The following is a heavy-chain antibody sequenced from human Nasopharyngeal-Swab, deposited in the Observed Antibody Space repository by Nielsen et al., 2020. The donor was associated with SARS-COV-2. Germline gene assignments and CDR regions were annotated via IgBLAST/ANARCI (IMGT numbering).Heavy chain of an antibody. D-gene: IGHD2-21*02. Sequence: GESLKISCAASGFTFSDYYMSWIRQAPGKGLEWVSYISSSGSTIYYADSVKGRFTISRDNAKNSLYLQMNSLRSEDTAVYYCASDLAYCGGDCYGSAFDIWGQGTMVTVSS. J-gene: IGHJ3*02. CDR2: ISSSGSTI. CDR1: GFTFSDYY. CDR3: ASDLAYCGGDCYGSAFDI. V-gene: IGHV3-11*04.